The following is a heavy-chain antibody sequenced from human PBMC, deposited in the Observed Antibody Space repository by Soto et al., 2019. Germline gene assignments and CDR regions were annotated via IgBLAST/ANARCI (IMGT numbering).Heavy chain of an antibody. CDR3: ARDLGFCSTTTCYPWFDP. Sequence: QVQLQESGPGVVKTSETLSLTCTVSGGSISSYYWSWIRQPPGKGLEWIGYIYFSGVTNYNPSLKSRVTIAVDASKNQFSQKLTSVTAADTAVYYCARDLGFCSTTTCYPWFDPWGQGTLVTVSS. J-gene: IGHJ5*02. V-gene: IGHV4-59*01. CDR2: IYFSGVT. CDR1: GGSISSYY. D-gene: IGHD2-2*01.